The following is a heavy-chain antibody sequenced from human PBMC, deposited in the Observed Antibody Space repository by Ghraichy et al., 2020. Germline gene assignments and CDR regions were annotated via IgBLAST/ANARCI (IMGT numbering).Heavy chain of an antibody. D-gene: IGHD2-15*01. CDR1: GGSFSGYY. Sequence: SETLSLTCAVYGGSFSGYYWSWIRQPPGKGLEWIGEINHSGSTNYNPSLNSRVTISVDTSKNQFSLKLSSVTAADTAVYYCARTGYCSGGSCPNDYWGQGTLVTVSS. CDR2: INHSGST. CDR3: ARTGYCSGGSCPNDY. V-gene: IGHV4-34*01. J-gene: IGHJ4*02.